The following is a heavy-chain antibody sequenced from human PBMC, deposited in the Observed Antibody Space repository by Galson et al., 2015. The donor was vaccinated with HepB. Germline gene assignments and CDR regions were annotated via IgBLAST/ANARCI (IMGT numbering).Heavy chain of an antibody. Sequence: SVKVSCKASGGTFSSYAISWVRQAPGQGLEWMGGIIPIFGTANYAQKFQGRVTITADESTSTAYMELSSLRSEDTAVYYCAREGVGATGWFDPWGQGTLVTVSS. CDR1: GGTFSSYA. D-gene: IGHD1-26*01. CDR3: AREGVGATGWFDP. J-gene: IGHJ5*02. V-gene: IGHV1-69*13. CDR2: IIPIFGTA.